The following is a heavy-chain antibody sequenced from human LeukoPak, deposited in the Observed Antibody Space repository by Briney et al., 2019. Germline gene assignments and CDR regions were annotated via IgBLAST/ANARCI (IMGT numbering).Heavy chain of an antibody. CDR3: ATLFWDGLRPHDY. CDR1: GYTFTEYY. D-gene: IGHD5-12*01. Sequence: ASVKVSCKASGYTFTEYYMLWVPQAPGKGREWMGRVDPEDGETIYAEKLEGRVTRTAGTSTDTAYIALSILRSEDTAVYYCATLFWDGLRPHDYWGQGTMVTVSS. V-gene: IGHV1-69-2*01. J-gene: IGHJ4*02. CDR2: VDPEDGET.